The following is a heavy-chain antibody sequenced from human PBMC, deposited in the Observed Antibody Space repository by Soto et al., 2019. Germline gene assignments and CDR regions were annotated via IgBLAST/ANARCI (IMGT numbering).Heavy chain of an antibody. D-gene: IGHD2-2*01. Sequence: QVQLQQWGAGLLKPSETLSLTCAVYGGSFSGYYWSWIRQPPGKGLEWIGEINHSGSTNYNPSLKSRVTISVAPPKNHSSLKLSSVPAADPAVYYCARRTPAPPPAHHWFDPWGQGTLVTVSS. J-gene: IGHJ5*02. V-gene: IGHV4-34*01. CDR1: GGSFSGYY. CDR2: INHSGST. CDR3: ARRTPAPPPAHHWFDP.